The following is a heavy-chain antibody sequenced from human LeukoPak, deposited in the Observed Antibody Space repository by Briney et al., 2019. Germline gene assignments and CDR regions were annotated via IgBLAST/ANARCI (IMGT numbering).Heavy chain of an antibody. J-gene: IGHJ5*02. CDR2: INHSGST. CDR1: GGSFSGYY. Sequence: PSETLSLTCAVYGGSFSGYYWSWIRQPPGKGLEWIGEINHSGSTNYNPSLKSRVTISVDTSKNQFSLKLSSVTAADTAVYYCAREVPLGVRGEYWFDPWGQGTLVTVSS. V-gene: IGHV4-34*01. D-gene: IGHD3-10*01. CDR3: AREVPLGVRGEYWFDP.